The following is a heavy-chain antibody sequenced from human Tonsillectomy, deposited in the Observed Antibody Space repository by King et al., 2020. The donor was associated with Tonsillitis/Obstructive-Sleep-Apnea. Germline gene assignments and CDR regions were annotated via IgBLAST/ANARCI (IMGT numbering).Heavy chain of an antibody. J-gene: IGHJ4*02. CDR3: ARDYDFWSGYYLF. Sequence: VQLVQSGGGLVKPGGSLRLSCAASGFTFSSYSMNWVRQAPGKGLEWVSSISSSSSYINYADSVKGRFTISRDNAKNSLYLQMNSLRAEDTAVYYCARDYDFWSGYYLFWGQGTLVTVSS. CDR2: ISSSSSYI. D-gene: IGHD3-3*01. CDR1: GFTFSSYS. V-gene: IGHV3-21*01.